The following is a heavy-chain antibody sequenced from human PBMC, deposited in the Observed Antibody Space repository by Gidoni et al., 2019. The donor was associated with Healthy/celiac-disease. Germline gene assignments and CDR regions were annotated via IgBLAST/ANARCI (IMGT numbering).Heavy chain of an antibody. Sequence: TNYNPSLKSRVTISVDTSKNQFSLKLSSVTAADTAVYYCARVRAQNRANVWFDPWGQGTLVTVSS. CDR2: T. J-gene: IGHJ5*02. D-gene: IGHD3-16*01. CDR3: ARVRAQNRANVWFDP. V-gene: IGHV4-59*01.